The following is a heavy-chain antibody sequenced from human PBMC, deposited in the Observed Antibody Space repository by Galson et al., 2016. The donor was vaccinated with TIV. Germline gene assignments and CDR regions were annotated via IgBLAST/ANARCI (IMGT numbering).Heavy chain of an antibody. V-gene: IGHV3-21*01. CDR3: ARIIGYWVGYYTMDV. CDR2: ISNSGDYI. CDR1: GSTFSNYS. Sequence: LRLSCAAPGSTFSNYSMNWVRQAPGKGLEWVSSISNSGDYIYYSDSMKGRFTISRDNAKKSLYLQMHSLRAEDTAVYYCARIIGYWVGYYTMDVWGQGTTVTVSS. D-gene: IGHD2-8*02. J-gene: IGHJ6*02.